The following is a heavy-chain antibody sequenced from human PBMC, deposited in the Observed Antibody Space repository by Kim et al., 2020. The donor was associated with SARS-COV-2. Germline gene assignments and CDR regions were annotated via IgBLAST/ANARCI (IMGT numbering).Heavy chain of an antibody. CDR2: IYYSGST. CDR3: ARHESPELDQNFDY. CDR1: GGSISSSSYY. D-gene: IGHD6-6*01. J-gene: IGHJ4*02. Sequence: SETLSLTCTVSGGSISSSSYYWGWIRQPPGKGLEWIGSIYYSGSTYYNPSLKSRVTISVDTSKNQFSLKLSSVTAADTAVYYCARHESPELDQNFDYWGQRTLVTVSS. V-gene: IGHV4-39*01.